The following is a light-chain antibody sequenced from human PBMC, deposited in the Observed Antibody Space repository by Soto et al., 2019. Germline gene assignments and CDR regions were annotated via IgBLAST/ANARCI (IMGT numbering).Light chain of an antibody. Sequence: SYELTQPPSVSVAPGQTARITCGGYNIGSKGVHWYQQKPGQAPVLVVHDDSGRPSGIPERFSGSNSVNTATLTISRVEAGDEADYYCQVWDSNSDRVFGTGTKVTVL. V-gene: IGLV3-21*02. CDR3: QVWDSNSDRV. CDR1: NIGSKG. CDR2: DDS. J-gene: IGLJ1*01.